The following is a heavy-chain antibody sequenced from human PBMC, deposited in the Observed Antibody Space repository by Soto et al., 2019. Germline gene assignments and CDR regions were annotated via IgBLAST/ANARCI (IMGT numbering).Heavy chain of an antibody. V-gene: IGHV3-23*01. CDR1: GFTFSSYA. CDR3: AKGRYYDSSGYYPSDY. D-gene: IGHD3-22*01. Sequence: EVQLLESGGGLVQRGGSLRLSCAAYGFTFSSYAMSWVRQAPGKGLEWVSAISGSGGSTYYADSVKGRFTISRDNSKNTLYLQMNSLRAEDTAVYYCAKGRYYDSSGYYPSDYWGQGTLVTVSS. J-gene: IGHJ4*02. CDR2: ISGSGGST.